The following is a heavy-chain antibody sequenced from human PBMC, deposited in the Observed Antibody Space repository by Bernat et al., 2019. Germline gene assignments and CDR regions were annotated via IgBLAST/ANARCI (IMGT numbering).Heavy chain of an antibody. J-gene: IGHJ4*02. CDR2: VNPKNDVT. CDR3: AREMGY. CDR1: GYTFTDYS. V-gene: IGHV1-2*06. Sequence: QVQLVQSGVEVKKPGASVKVSCKTSGYTFTDYSIDWVRQAPGQGPEWMGRVNPKNDVTDYSQKFQGRVTMTSDTSINTAYMELNSLTSDDTAVFYCAREMGYWGQGTLVTVSS. D-gene: IGHD3-22*01.